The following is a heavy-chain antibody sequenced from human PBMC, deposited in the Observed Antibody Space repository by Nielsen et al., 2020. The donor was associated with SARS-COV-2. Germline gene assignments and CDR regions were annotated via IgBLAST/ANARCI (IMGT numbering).Heavy chain of an antibody. V-gene: IGHV7-4-1*02. Sequence: WVRQAPGQGLEWMGWINTNTGNPTYVPGLTGRFAFSLDSSVSTAYLQISSLKAEDTAVYYCARRVVPAAGHYYYYGMDVWGQGTTVTVSS. D-gene: IGHD2-2*01. CDR3: ARRVVPAAGHYYYYGMDV. J-gene: IGHJ6*02. CDR2: INTNTGNP.